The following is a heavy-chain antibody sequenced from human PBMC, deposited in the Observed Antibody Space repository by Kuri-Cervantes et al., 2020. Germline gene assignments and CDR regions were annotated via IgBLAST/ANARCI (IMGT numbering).Heavy chain of an antibody. V-gene: IGHV4-38-2*01. CDR1: GGSFSGYY. D-gene: IGHD3-10*01. J-gene: IGHJ4*02. CDR3: AGEVTNRGY. CDR2: IYHSGST. Sequence: GSLRLSCAVYGGSFSGYYWGWIRQPPGKGLEWIGSIYHSGSTYYNPSLKSRVTISVDTSKNQFSLKLSSVTAADTAVYYCAGEVTNRGYWGQGTLVTVSS.